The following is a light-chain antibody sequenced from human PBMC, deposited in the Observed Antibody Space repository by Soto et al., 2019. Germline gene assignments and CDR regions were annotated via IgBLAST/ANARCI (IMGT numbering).Light chain of an antibody. V-gene: IGKV3-20*01. CDR3: XQYGSSPPYT. Sequence: EVVLTQSPGTLSLSPGERATLSCGASQSVSNNYFAWYQQKPGQAPRLLIFGSSDRATGIPDRFSGSGSGTDFTLTISRLEPEDFXVYYCXQYGSSPPYTFGQGTKLEIK. J-gene: IGKJ2*01. CDR2: GSS. CDR1: QSVSNNY.